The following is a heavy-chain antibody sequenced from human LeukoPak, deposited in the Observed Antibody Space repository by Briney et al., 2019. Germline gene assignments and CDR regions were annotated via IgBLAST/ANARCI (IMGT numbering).Heavy chain of an antibody. CDR2: ISYDGCNK. CDR3: ARELDEIVGAPRPYFDY. D-gene: IGHD1-26*01. Sequence: GGSLRLSCAASGFTFSSYAMHWVRQAPGKGLEWVAVISYDGCNKYYADSVKGRFTISRDNSKNTLYLQMNSLRAEDTAVYYCARELDEIVGAPRPYFDYWGQGTLVTVSS. J-gene: IGHJ4*02. CDR1: GFTFSSYA. V-gene: IGHV3-30*04.